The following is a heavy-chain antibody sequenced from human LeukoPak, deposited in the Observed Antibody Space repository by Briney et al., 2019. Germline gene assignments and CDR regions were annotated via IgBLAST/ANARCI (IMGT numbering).Heavy chain of an antibody. CDR1: GFTFDDYG. CDR2: INWIGDTT. V-gene: IGHV3-20*04. CDR3: ATNPLGRTYLQD. Sequence: PGGSLRLSCAASGFTFDDYGMTWVRQVPGKGLEWIAEINWIGDTTRYGDSVKGRFTISRDNAKNSLDLQINSLRVEDTAFYYCATNPLGRTYLQDWGQGTLVTVSS. J-gene: IGHJ1*01. D-gene: IGHD3/OR15-3a*01.